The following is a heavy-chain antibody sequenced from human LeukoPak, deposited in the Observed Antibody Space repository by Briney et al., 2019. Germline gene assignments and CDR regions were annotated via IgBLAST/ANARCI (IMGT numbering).Heavy chain of an antibody. V-gene: IGHV3-21*01. Sequence: GGSLRLSCAASGLTFSSYSMNWVRQAPGKGLEWVSSISSSSSYIYYADSVKGRFTISRDNSKNTLYLQMNSLRAEDTAVYYCARGRITMVRGVMGYWGQGTLVTVSS. D-gene: IGHD3-10*01. CDR3: ARGRITMVRGVMGY. CDR2: ISSSSSYI. CDR1: GLTFSSYS. J-gene: IGHJ4*02.